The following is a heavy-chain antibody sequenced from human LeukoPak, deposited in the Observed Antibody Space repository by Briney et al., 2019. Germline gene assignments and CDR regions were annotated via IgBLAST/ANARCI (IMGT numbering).Heavy chain of an antibody. CDR3: ARDSQGIGELVGLFDP. Sequence: SETLSLTCTVSGGSISSYYWSWIRQPAGKGLEWIGRIYTSGSTNYNPSLKSRVTMSVDTSKNQFSLKLSSVTAADTAVYYCARDSQGIGELVGLFDPRGQGTLVTVSS. V-gene: IGHV4-4*07. J-gene: IGHJ5*02. CDR1: GGSISSYY. D-gene: IGHD3-10*01. CDR2: IYTSGST.